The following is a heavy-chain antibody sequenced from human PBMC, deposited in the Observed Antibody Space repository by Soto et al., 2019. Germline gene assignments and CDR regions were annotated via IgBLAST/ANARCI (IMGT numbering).Heavy chain of an antibody. D-gene: IGHD6-13*01. Sequence: EVQLLESGGGLVQPGGSLRLSCAASGFTFSSYAMSWVRQAPGKGLEWVSAISGSGGSTYYADSVKGRFTISRDNSKYTLYHQMNGLKAEDTAVYYCAKVSVPRWYSCSWYYYGGHGTLVTVSA. CDR2: ISGSGGST. V-gene: IGHV3-23*01. CDR3: AKVSVPRWYSCSWYYY. J-gene: IGHJ4*01. CDR1: GFTFSSYA.